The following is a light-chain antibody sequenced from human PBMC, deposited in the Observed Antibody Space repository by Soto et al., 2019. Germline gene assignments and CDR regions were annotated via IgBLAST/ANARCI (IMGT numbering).Light chain of an antibody. J-gene: IGKJ1*01. CDR1: QTISSW. Sequence: IKMSHSLSTLSASVGDRVTITCRASQTISSWLAWYQQKPGKAPKLLIYKASTLKSGVPSRFSGSGSGTEFTLTISSLQPDDFATYYCQHDNCYSEAFGQGAKVDIK. V-gene: IGKV1-5*03. CDR2: KAS. CDR3: QHDNCYSEA.